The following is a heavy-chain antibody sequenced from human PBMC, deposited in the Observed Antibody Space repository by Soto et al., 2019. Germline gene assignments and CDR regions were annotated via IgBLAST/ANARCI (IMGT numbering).Heavy chain of an antibody. Sequence: ASVKVSCKASGGTFSSYAIRLVRQAPGQGLEWMGGIIPIFGTANYAQKFQGRVTITADESTSTAYMELSSLRSEDTAVYYCASGYYFDYNNDMDVWGQGTTVTVSS. CDR3: ASGYYFDYNNDMDV. V-gene: IGHV1-69*13. D-gene: IGHD3-3*01. J-gene: IGHJ6*02. CDR2: IIPIFGTA. CDR1: GGTFSSYA.